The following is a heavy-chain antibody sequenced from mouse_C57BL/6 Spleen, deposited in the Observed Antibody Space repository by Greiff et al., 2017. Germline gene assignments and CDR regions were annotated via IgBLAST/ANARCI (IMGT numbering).Heavy chain of an antibody. Sequence: EVKVVESEGGLVQPGSSMKLSCTASGFTFSDYYMAWVRQVPEKGLEWVANINYDGRSTYYLDSLKSRFIISRDNATNILYLQMSSLKSEDTATYYCAREYYSSSLDYWGQGTTLTVSS. CDR2: INYDGRST. D-gene: IGHD1-1*01. J-gene: IGHJ2*01. CDR1: GFTFSDYY. CDR3: AREYYSSSLDY. V-gene: IGHV5-16*01.